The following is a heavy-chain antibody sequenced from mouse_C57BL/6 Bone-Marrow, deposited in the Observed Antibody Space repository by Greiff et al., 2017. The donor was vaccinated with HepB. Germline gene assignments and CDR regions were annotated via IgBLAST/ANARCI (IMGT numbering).Heavy chain of an antibody. CDR3: TTDDYEGFAY. V-gene: IGHV14-4*01. J-gene: IGHJ3*01. Sequence: VQLQQSGAELVRPGASVKLSCTASGFNIKDDYMHWVKQRPEQGLEWIGWIDPENGDTEYASKFQGKATITANTSSNTAYLQLNSLTSEDTAVYYCTTDDYEGFAYWGQGTLVTVSA. D-gene: IGHD2-4*01. CDR1: GFNIKDDY. CDR2: IDPENGDT.